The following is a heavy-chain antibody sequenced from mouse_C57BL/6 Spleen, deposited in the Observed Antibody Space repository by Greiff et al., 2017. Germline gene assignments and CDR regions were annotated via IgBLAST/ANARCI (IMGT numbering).Heavy chain of an antibody. D-gene: IGHD1-1*01. CDR1: GFAFSDYG. CDR2: ISSGSSTS. V-gene: IGHV5-17*01. Sequence: EVQLVESGGGLVKPGGSLKLSCAASGFAFSDYGMNWVRQAPGKGLEWVAYISSGSSTSYYADTVKGRFTISRDNAKNTLFLQMTSLRSEVTAMYYCARKTSSYGYFDVWGTGTTVTVSS. CDR3: ARKTSSYGYFDV. J-gene: IGHJ1*03.